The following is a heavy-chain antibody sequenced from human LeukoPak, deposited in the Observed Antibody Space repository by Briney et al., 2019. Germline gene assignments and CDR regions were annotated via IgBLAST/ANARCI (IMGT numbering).Heavy chain of an antibody. CDR2: ISSSSSYI. CDR1: GFTFSSYS. CDR3: ARGLSGSYYYYYYMDV. V-gene: IGHV3-21*01. J-gene: IGHJ6*03. Sequence: GGSLRLSCAASGFTFSSYSMNWVRQAPGKGLEWVSSISSSSSYIYYADSVKGRFTISRDNAKNSLYLQMNSLRAEDTAVYYCARGLSGSYYYYYYMDVWGKGTTVTISS. D-gene: IGHD1-26*01.